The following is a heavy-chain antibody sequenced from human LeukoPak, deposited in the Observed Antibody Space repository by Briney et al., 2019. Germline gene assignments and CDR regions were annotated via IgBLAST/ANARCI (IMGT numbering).Heavy chain of an antibody. Sequence: SETLSLTCAVYGGSPSGYYWSWIRQPPGKGLEWIGDVKHSGGTNYNPSLKSRVTISVDTSKNQFSLKLSSVTAADTAVYYCARGTYFYDSSGYSDWGQGTLVTVSS. CDR1: GGSPSGYY. CDR2: VKHSGGT. J-gene: IGHJ4*02. D-gene: IGHD3-22*01. CDR3: ARGTYFYDSSGYSD. V-gene: IGHV4-34*01.